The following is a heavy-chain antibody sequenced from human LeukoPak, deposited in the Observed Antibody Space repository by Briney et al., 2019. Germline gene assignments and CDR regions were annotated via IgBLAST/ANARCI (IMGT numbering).Heavy chain of an antibody. CDR1: GGTFSSYA. CDR3: ARVFGYYYDSSGYFDY. D-gene: IGHD3-22*01. Sequence: ASVKVSCKASGGTFSSYAISWVRQAPGQGLEWMGGIIPILGTANYAQKFQGRVTITADKSTSTAYMELSSLRSEDTAVYYCARVFGYYYDSSGYFDYWGQGTLVTVSS. CDR2: IIPILGTA. J-gene: IGHJ4*02. V-gene: IGHV1-69*10.